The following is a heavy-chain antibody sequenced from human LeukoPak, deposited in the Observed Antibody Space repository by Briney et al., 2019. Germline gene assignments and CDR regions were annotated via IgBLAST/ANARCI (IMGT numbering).Heavy chain of an antibody. CDR2: INWNGGST. CDR1: GFTFGDYG. D-gene: IGHD6-19*01. Sequence: PGRSLRLSCTASGFTFGDYGMSWVRQAPGKGLEWVSGINWNGGSTGYADSVKGRFTISRDNAKNSLYLQMNSLRAEDTALYYCARDPSSGWSDSFDIWGQGTMVTVSS. J-gene: IGHJ3*02. V-gene: IGHV3-20*04. CDR3: ARDPSSGWSDSFDI.